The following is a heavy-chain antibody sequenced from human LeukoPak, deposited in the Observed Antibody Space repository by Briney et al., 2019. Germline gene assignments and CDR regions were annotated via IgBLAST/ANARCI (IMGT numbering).Heavy chain of an antibody. CDR1: GFDFSNYW. CDR2: ISGAGYTG. V-gene: IGHV3-23*01. D-gene: IGHD3-22*01. CDR3: AKGTSRYESGGYPDY. Sequence: PGGSLRLSCAASGFDFSNYWMYWVRQAPGKGLEWVSGISGAGYTGYYADSVKGRFTISRDTFKNILYLQMNNLRAEDSAIYYCAKGTSRYESGGYPDYWGQGTLVTVSS. J-gene: IGHJ4*02.